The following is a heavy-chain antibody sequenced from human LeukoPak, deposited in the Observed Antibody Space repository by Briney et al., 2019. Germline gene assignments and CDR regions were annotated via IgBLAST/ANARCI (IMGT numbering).Heavy chain of an antibody. CDR1: GGTFSSYA. CDR3: AREGIAAAGTWDY. J-gene: IGHJ4*02. CDR2: IIPIFGTA. Sequence: GSSVKVSCKASGGTFSSYAISWVRQAPGQGLEWMGRIIPIFGTANYAQKFQGRVTITTDESTSTAYMELSSLRSEDTAVYYCAREGIAAAGTWDYWGQGTLVTVSS. V-gene: IGHV1-69*05. D-gene: IGHD6-13*01.